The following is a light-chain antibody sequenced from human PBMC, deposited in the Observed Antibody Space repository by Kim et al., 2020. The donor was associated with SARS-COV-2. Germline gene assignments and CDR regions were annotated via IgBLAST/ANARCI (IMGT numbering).Light chain of an antibody. V-gene: IGKV3-20*01. CDR1: QIVSSSF. Sequence: PGEKATLSCRARQIVSSSFLAWYQQKPGQAPRLLIYGASSWATGIPDRFSGSGSGSDFTLTISSVEPEDSAVYYCQQYGSSPQTFGQGTKVDIK. CDR2: GAS. CDR3: QQYGSSPQT. J-gene: IGKJ1*01.